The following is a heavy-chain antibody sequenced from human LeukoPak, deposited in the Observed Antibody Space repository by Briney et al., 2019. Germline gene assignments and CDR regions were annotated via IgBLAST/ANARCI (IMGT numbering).Heavy chain of an antibody. CDR1: GFTVSSNS. CDR2: ISYDGSNK. J-gene: IGHJ4*02. V-gene: IGHV3-30*04. D-gene: IGHD1-26*01. Sequence: GGSLRLSCTVSGFTVSSNSWSWVRQAPGKGLEWVAVISYDGSNKYYADSVKGRFTISRDNSKNTLYLQMNSLRAEDTAVYYCARDVNYSGSWEWGQGTLVTVSS. CDR3: ARDVNYSGSWE.